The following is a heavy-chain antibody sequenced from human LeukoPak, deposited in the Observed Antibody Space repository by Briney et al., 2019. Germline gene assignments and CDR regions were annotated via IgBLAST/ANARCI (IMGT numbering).Heavy chain of an antibody. J-gene: IGHJ4*02. D-gene: IGHD3-10*01. Sequence: GGSLRLSCAASGFTFSSYEMNWVRQAPGKGLEWVSYISSSGSTIYYADSVKGRFTISRDNAKNSLYLQMSSLRAEDTAVYYCARVRSSYRGYGSGSYSHPIDYWGQGTLVTVSS. CDR3: ARVRSSYRGYGSGSYSHPIDY. V-gene: IGHV3-48*03. CDR2: ISSSGSTI. CDR1: GFTFSSYE.